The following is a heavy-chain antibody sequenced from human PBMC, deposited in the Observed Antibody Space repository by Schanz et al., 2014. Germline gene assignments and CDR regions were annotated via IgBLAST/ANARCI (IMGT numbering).Heavy chain of an antibody. CDR1: GFSFSDYG. CDR2: ISYHGSER. V-gene: IGHV3-30*03. CDR3: AREAKWGQWYFDL. J-gene: IGHJ2*01. Sequence: QVQLVESGGGVVQPGRSLRLSCAGSGFSFSDYGMHWVRQAPGRGLEWVAVISYHGSERYYADSVKGRFTVSSDNSENAMYLEFHRLRSEDTALYYCAREAKWGQWYFDLWGRGSLVTVSS. D-gene: IGHD1-26*01.